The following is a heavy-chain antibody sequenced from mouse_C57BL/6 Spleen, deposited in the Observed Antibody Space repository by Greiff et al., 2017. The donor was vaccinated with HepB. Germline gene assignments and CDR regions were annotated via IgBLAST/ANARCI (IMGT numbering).Heavy chain of an antibody. CDR3: ARDYYGSGFAY. J-gene: IGHJ3*01. CDR1: GYTFTSYW. Sequence: QVHVKQSGAELAKPGASVKLSCKASGYTFTSYWMHWVKQRPGQGLEWIGYINPSSGYTKYNQKFKDKATLTADKSSSTAYMQLSSLTYEDSAVYYCARDYYGSGFAYWGQGTLVTVSA. V-gene: IGHV1-7*01. D-gene: IGHD1-1*01. CDR2: INPSSGYT.